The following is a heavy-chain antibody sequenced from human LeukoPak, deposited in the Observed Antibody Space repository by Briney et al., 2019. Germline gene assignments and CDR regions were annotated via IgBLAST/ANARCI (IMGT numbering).Heavy chain of an antibody. J-gene: IGHJ4*02. CDR1: GGSISSGSYY. V-gene: IGHV4-61*01. D-gene: IGHD3-22*01. CDR2: IYYSGST. CDR3: ARVGEGGYLVYYFDY. Sequence: PSQTLSLTCTVSGGSISSGSYYWSWIRQPPGKGLEWIGYIYYSGSTNYNPSLKSRVTISVDTSKNQFSLKLSSVTAADTAVYYCARVGEGGYLVYYFDYWGQGTLVTVSS.